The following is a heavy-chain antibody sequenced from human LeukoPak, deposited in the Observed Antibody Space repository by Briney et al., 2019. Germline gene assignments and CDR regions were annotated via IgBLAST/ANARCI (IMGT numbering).Heavy chain of an antibody. CDR3: ARVTTVTRSPWSWGPKKIGQEVNWFDP. Sequence: GASVKVSCRASGHTLKNCGVAWVRQAPGQGLEWMGWNSAYNGDTKYAQSLLGRVSMTTDTSTSTAYMELRSLRLDDTAVYYCARVTTVTRSPWSWGPKKIGQEVNWFDPWGQGTLVIVSS. D-gene: IGHD4-17*01. V-gene: IGHV1-18*01. CDR2: NSAYNGDT. CDR1: GHTLKNCG. J-gene: IGHJ5*02.